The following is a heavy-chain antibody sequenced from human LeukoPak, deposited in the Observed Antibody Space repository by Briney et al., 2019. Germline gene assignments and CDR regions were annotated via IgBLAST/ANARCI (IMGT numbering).Heavy chain of an antibody. V-gene: IGHV4-59*01. D-gene: IGHD6-13*01. Sequence: SETLSLTCTVSGGSISSYYWSWIRQPPGKGLERIGYIYYIGSTNYNPSLKSRVTISVDTSKNQFSLRLSYVTAAASAVYFCAREGREPAAGMDYWGQGTLVTVSS. CDR2: IYYIGST. CDR1: GGSISSYY. CDR3: AREGREPAAGMDY. J-gene: IGHJ4*02.